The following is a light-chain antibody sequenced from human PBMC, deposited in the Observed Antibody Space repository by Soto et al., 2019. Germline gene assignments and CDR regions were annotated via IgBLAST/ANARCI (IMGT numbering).Light chain of an antibody. J-gene: IGLJ1*01. CDR2: EVS. CDR1: SSDVGGYKY. V-gene: IGLV2-14*01. Sequence: QSALTQAASVSGSPGQSITISCTGTSSDVGGYKYVSWYQQHPGKAPKLMIYEVSNRPSGVSNHFSGSKSGNTASLTISGLRAEDEADYYCSSYTSRNTYVFGTGTKLTV. CDR3: SSYTSRNTYV.